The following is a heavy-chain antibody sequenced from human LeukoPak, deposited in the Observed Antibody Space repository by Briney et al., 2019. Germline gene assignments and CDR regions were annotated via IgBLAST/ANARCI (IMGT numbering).Heavy chain of an antibody. V-gene: IGHV3-20*04. D-gene: IGHD3-10*02. J-gene: IGHJ3*02. CDR1: GFTFDDHA. Sequence: PGGSLRLSCEVSGFTFDDHAINWVRQAPRKGLEWVANMNWNGGSTGYGDSVKGRFTISRDNTKNSVFLQMHSLRGDDTALYYCARDMLLEDAFDIWGQGTMVIVSS. CDR3: ARDMLLEDAFDI. CDR2: MNWNGGST.